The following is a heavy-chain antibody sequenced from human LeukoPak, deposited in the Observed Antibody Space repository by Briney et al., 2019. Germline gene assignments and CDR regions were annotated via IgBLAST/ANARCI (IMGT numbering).Heavy chain of an antibody. CDR2: ISSDGGTT. V-gene: IGHV3-11*01. D-gene: IGHD3-10*01. Sequence: GGSLRLSCAASGFSFSDSYMTWIRQAPGKGLECVSYISSDGGTTHYADSVQGRFTISRANAKNSLYLHMSRLTADDTAIYFCARARGSYSFDYWGQGTLVTVSS. CDR3: ARARGSYSFDY. CDR1: GFSFSDSY. J-gene: IGHJ4*02.